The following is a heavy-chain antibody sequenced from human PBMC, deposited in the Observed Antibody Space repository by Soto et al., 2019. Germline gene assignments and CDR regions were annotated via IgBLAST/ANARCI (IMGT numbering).Heavy chain of an antibody. CDR3: ARVSYARYQPDY. J-gene: IGHJ4*02. V-gene: IGHV3-21*01. CDR2: ISSSSSYI. Sequence: PGGSLRLSCAASGFTFSSYSMNWVRQAPGKGLEWVSSISSSSSYIYYADSVKGRFTISRDNAKNSLYLQMNSLRAEDTAVYYCARVSYARYQPDYWGQGTLVTVSS. D-gene: IGHD3-9*01. CDR1: GFTFSSYS.